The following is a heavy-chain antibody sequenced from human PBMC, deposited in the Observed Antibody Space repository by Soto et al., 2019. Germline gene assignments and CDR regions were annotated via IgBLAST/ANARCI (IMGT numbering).Heavy chain of an antibody. V-gene: IGHV1-3*01. Sequence: GASVKVSCKASGYTFTNYAMHWVRQAPGQRLEWMGWINAGNDNTKYSQKFQGRVTITRDTSASTAYMELSSLRSEDTAVYYCAGDYTAAAGHPDYWGQGTLVTVSS. CDR1: GYTFTNYA. D-gene: IGHD6-13*01. CDR3: AGDYTAAAGHPDY. CDR2: INAGNDNT. J-gene: IGHJ4*02.